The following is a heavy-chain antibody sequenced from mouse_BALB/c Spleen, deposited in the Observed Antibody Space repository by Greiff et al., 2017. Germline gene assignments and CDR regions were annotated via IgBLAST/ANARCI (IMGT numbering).Heavy chain of an antibody. CDR3: AREKFYRYDEAWFAY. CDR2: ISYDGSN. D-gene: IGHD2-14*01. Sequence: EVQVVESGPGLVKPSQSLSLTCSVTGYSITSGYYWNWIRQFPGNKLEWMGYISYDGSNNYNPSLKNRISITRDTSKNQFFLKLNSVTTEDTATYYCAREKFYRYDEAWFAYWGQGTLVTVSA. V-gene: IGHV3-6*02. J-gene: IGHJ3*01. CDR1: GYSITSGYY.